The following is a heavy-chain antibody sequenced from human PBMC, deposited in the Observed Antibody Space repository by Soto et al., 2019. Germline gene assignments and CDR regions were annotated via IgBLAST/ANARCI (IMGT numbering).Heavy chain of an antibody. Sequence: PGGSLRLSCAASGFTFDDYAMHWVRQAPGKGLEWVSGISWNSGSIGYADSVKGRFTISRDNAKNSLYLQMNSLRAEDTALYYCAKGVRRGDYAEGEFDYWGQGTLVTVSS. CDR1: GFTFDDYA. J-gene: IGHJ4*02. CDR3: AKGVRRGDYAEGEFDY. CDR2: ISWNSGSI. D-gene: IGHD4-17*01. V-gene: IGHV3-9*01.